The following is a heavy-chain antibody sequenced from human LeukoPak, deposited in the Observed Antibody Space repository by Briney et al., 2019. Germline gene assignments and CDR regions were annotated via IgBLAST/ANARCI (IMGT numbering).Heavy chain of an antibody. V-gene: IGHV3-21*01. Sequence: TGGSLRLSCAASGFTFSSYSMNWVRQAPGKGLEWVSSISSSSSYIYYADSVKGRFTISRDNAKNSLYLQMNSLRAEDTAVYYCARDGSRVRGVILVMDVWGKGTTVTVSS. CDR1: GFTFSSYS. CDR3: ARDGSRVRGVILVMDV. D-gene: IGHD3-10*01. J-gene: IGHJ6*03. CDR2: ISSSSSYI.